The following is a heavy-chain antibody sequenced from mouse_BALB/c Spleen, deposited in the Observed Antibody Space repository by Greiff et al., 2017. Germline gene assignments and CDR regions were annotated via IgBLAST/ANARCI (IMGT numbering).Heavy chain of an antibody. D-gene: IGHD3-1*01. V-gene: IGHV5-17*02. CDR1: GFTFSSFG. CDR3: AGWRGYYFDY. Sequence: EVKLMESGGGLVQPGGSRKLSCAASGFTFSSFGMHWVRQAPEKGLEWVAYISSGSSTIYYADTVKGRCTISRDNPKNTLFLQMTSLRSEDTAMYYCAGWRGYYFDYWGQGTTLTVSS. J-gene: IGHJ2*01. CDR2: ISSGSSTI.